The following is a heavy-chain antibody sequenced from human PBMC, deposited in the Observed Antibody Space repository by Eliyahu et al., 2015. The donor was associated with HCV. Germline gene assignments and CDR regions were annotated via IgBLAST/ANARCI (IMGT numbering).Heavy chain of an antibody. CDR2: INPSGGST. CDR3: ASAQGWVGAFDY. CDR1: GYTFTNYF. D-gene: IGHD3-10*01. V-gene: IGHV1-46*01. Sequence: QVQLVQSGAEVKXPGASVKVSCKASGYTFTNYFIHWVRQAPGQGLEWMGIINPSGGSTSYVQKFQGRVSMTRDTSTSTVYMELSSLRSEDTAVYYCASAQGWVGAFDYWGQGTLVTVSS. J-gene: IGHJ4*02.